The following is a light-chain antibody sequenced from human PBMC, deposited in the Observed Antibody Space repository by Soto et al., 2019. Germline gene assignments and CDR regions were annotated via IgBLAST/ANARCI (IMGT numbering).Light chain of an antibody. V-gene: IGKV1-16*01. CDR2: AAS. J-gene: IGKJ1*01. CDR3: PQYNSYPRT. Sequence: DIQMTQSPSSLSVSVGDRVTITCRASQDIGFSLGWFQLKPGKAPKSLIYAASTLQVGVPSRFSSSGSGTDFTLTISSLQPEDFATYYCPQYNSYPRTFGQGTKVEVK. CDR1: QDIGFS.